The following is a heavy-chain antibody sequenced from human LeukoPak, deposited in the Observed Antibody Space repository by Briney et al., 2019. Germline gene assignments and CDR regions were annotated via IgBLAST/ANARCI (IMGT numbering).Heavy chain of an antibody. CDR3: ARRGMSITIFGATTYNWFDP. D-gene: IGHD3-3*01. CDR1: GFTFSNAW. CDR2: INHSGST. V-gene: IGHV4-34*01. J-gene: IGHJ5*02. Sequence: PGGSLRLSCAASGFTFSNAWMSWVRQPPGKGLEWIGEINHSGSTNYNPSLKSRVTISVDTSKNQFSLKLSSVTAADTAVYYCARRGMSITIFGATTYNWFDPWGQGTLVTVSS.